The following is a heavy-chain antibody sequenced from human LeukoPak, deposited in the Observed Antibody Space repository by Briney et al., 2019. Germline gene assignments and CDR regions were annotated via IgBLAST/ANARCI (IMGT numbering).Heavy chain of an antibody. CDR3: ARGRYYYGSGNYFDY. Sequence: SQTLSLTCTVSGGSISSGSYYWSWIRQPAGKGPEWIGRIYTSGSTNYNPSLKSRVTISVDTSKNQFSLKLSSVTAADTAVYYCARGRYYYGSGNYFDYWGRGTLVTVSS. D-gene: IGHD3-10*01. J-gene: IGHJ4*02. V-gene: IGHV4-61*02. CDR1: GGSISSGSYY. CDR2: IYTSGST.